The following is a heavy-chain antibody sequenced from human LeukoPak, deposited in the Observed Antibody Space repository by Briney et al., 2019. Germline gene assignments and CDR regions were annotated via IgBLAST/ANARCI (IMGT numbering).Heavy chain of an antibody. CDR3: AKPPVKDKYYYDSSGYKGYWYFDL. CDR1: GFTFSSYA. V-gene: IGHV3-23*01. D-gene: IGHD3-22*01. Sequence: GGSLRLSCAASGFTFSSYAMSWVRQAPGKGLEWVSAISGSGGSTYYADSVKGRFTISRDNSKNTLYLQMNSLRAEDTAVYYCAKPPVKDKYYYDSSGYKGYWYFDLWAVAPWSLSPQ. J-gene: IGHJ2*01. CDR2: ISGSGGST.